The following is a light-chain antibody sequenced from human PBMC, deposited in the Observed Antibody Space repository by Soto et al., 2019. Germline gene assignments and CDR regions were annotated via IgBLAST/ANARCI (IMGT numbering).Light chain of an antibody. CDR3: CSYAGRSTFV. V-gene: IGLV2-23*03. CDR1: SSDVGSYNL. CDR2: EGS. J-gene: IGLJ2*01. Sequence: QSALTQPASVSGSPGQSITIACTGTSSDVGSYNLVSWYQQHPGKAPKLMIYEGSKRPSGVSNRVSGSKSGNTASLTISGLQAEDEADYYGCSYAGRSTFVFGGGTKLTVL.